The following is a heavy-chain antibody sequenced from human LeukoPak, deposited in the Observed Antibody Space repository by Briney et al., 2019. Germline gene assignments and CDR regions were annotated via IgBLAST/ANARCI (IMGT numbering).Heavy chain of an antibody. J-gene: IGHJ4*02. CDR2: ISGGGGTT. CDR3: SCSGNPFDY. V-gene: IGHV3-23*01. Sequence: GGSLRLSCAASGFTFSNYAMTWVRQAPGKGLEWVSGISGGGGTTYYVDSVKGRFTISRDNSKNTLYLQMNSLRAEDTAVYYCSCSGNPFDYWGQGTLVTVSS. D-gene: IGHD2-15*01. CDR1: GFTFSNYA.